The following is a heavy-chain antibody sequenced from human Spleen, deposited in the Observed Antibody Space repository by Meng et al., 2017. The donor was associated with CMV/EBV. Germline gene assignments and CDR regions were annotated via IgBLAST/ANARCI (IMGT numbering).Heavy chain of an antibody. V-gene: IGHV3-74*01. D-gene: IGHD3-16*01. J-gene: IGHJ3*02. CDR3: ARPRGRGAFDI. Sequence: GESLKISCAASGFTFSSYWMHWVRQAPGKGLMWVSRINSDGSGATYADSLKGRFTISRDNAKNTLFLQMNSLRADDTAVYFCARPRGRGAFDIWGQGTVVTVSS. CDR1: GFTFSSYW. CDR2: INSDGSGA.